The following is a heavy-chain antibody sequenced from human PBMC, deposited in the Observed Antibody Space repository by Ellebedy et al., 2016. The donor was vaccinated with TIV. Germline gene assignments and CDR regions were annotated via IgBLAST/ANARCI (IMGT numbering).Heavy chain of an antibody. CDR2: IYYSGST. CDR1: GGSISSSSYY. CDR3: ASFLIVVVTATTFDY. D-gene: IGHD2-21*02. J-gene: IGHJ4*02. V-gene: IGHV4-39*01. Sequence: MPSETLSLTCTVSGGSISSSSYYWGWIRQPQGKGLEWIGSIYYSGSTFYNPSLKSRVTISVDTSKNQFSLKLSSVTAADTAVYYCASFLIVVVTATTFDYWGQGTLVTVSS.